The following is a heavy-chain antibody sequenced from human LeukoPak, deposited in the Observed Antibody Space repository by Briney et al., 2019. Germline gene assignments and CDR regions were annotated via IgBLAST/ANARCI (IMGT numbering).Heavy chain of an antibody. CDR2: IRWRSGSI. CDR3: VKDIGVVTKADVFDM. V-gene: IGHV3-9*03. Sequence: GRSLRLSCAASGFTFDDYAMHWVRQAPGKGLEWVSGIRWRSGSIGYADSVKGRFTISRDNAKNSLYLQMNSLRAEDMDLYYCVKDIGVVTKADVFDMWGQGTMVTVSS. CDR1: GFTFDDYA. D-gene: IGHD4-23*01. J-gene: IGHJ3*02.